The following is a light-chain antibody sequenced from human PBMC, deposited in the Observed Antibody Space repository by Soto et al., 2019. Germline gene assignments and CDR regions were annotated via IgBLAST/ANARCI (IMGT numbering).Light chain of an antibody. CDR1: QSVRSN. CDR3: QKRNNWPPIT. V-gene: IGKV3-11*01. Sequence: EIVLTQSPATLSVSPGERATLSCRASQSVRSNLAWYQQKPGQGPRLLIFGASNRATGIPDRFSGSGSGTDFTLTISRLEPEDFALYFCQKRNNWPPITFGQGTRLEIK. CDR2: GAS. J-gene: IGKJ5*01.